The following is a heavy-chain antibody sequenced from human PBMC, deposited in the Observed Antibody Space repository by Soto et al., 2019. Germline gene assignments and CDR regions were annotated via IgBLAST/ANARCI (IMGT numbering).Heavy chain of an antibody. CDR3: ARGSGSYNLDI. D-gene: IGHD1-26*01. Sequence: XGSLRLSCAASVFTFSSYGMHWVRQVPGKGLEWVEIXWYDGXNKYYEDSVKXXFTISRDXXKNKMNLQMNSLRAEDTAVYYCARGSGSYNLDIWGQGTLVTVSS. J-gene: IGHJ3*02. CDR2: XWYDGXNK. CDR1: VFTFSSYG. V-gene: IGHV3-33*01.